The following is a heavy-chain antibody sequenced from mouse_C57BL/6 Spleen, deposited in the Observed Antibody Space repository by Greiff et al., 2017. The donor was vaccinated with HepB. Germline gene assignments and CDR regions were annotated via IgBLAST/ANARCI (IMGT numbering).Heavy chain of an antibody. CDR2: ISYDGSN. Sequence: EVQLQESGPGLVKPSQSLSLTCSVTGYSITSGYYWNWIRQFPGNKLEWMGYISYDGSNNYNPSLKNRISITRDTSKNQFFLKLNSVTTEDTATYYCARGDYDYDEGLAYWGQGTLVTVSA. V-gene: IGHV3-6*01. CDR3: ARGDYDYDEGLAY. J-gene: IGHJ3*01. D-gene: IGHD2-4*01. CDR1: GYSITSGYY.